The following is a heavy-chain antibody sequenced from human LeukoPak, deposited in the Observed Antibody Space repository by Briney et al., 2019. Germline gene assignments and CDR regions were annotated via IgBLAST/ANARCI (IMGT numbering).Heavy chain of an antibody. Sequence: SETLSLTCAVSGYSISSGYYWGWIRQPPGQGLEWIGSIYHSGSTYYNPSLKSRVTISVDTSKNQFSLKLSSVTAADTAVYYCARQFGSSWHYYYYMDVWGKGTTVTVSS. V-gene: IGHV4-38-2*01. CDR3: ARQFGSSWHYYYYMDV. CDR2: IYHSGST. J-gene: IGHJ6*03. CDR1: GYSISSGYY. D-gene: IGHD6-13*01.